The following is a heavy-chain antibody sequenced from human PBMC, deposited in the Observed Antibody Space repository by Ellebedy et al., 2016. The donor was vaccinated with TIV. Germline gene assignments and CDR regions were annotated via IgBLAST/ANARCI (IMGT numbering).Heavy chain of an antibody. CDR2: IWYDGSNK. J-gene: IGHJ6*03. D-gene: IGHD1-26*01. V-gene: IGHV3-33*01. CDR3: ARVDTMGGGYYYYMDV. CDR1: GFIFSNYG. Sequence: GGSLRLXCAASGFIFSNYGMHWVRQAPGKGLEWAAVIWYDGSNKYYADSVKGRFTISRDNSKNTLYLQMNSLRVEDTAVYYCARVDTMGGGYYYYMDVWGKGTTVTVSS.